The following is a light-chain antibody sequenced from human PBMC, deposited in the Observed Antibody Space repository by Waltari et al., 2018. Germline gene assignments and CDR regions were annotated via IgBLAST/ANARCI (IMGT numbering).Light chain of an antibody. CDR1: SLRSYY. Sequence: SSELTQDPAVSVALGQTVRITCQGDSLRSYYASWYQQKPGQAPVLVLYGKNHRPSGIPDRFAGSSSGNTASLTITGAQAEDEADYYCNSRDSSGNHVVFGGGTKLTVL. CDR3: NSRDSSGNHVV. CDR2: GKN. V-gene: IGLV3-19*01. J-gene: IGLJ2*01.